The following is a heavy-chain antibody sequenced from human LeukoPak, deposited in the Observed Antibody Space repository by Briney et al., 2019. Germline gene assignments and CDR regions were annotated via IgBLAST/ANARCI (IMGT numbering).Heavy chain of an antibody. V-gene: IGHV1-58*02. CDR3: AAGTPNIVAHDAFDI. CDR2: IVVGSGNT. Sequence: ASVKVSCKASGFTFTSSAMQWVRQARGQRLEWIGWIVVGSGNTNYAQKFQERVTITRDMSTSTAYMELSSLRSEDTAMYYCAAGTPNIVAHDAFDIWGQGTMVTVSS. D-gene: IGHD5-12*01. CDR1: GFTFTSSA. J-gene: IGHJ3*02.